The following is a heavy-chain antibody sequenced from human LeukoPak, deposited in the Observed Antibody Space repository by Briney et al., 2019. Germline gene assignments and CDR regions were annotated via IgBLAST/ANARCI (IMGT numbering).Heavy chain of an antibody. CDR1: GVSINSGDYY. CDR2: IYYSGRT. Sequence: SETLSLTCTVSGVSINSGDYYWGWIRQPPGKGLEWIGTIYYSGRTYYNPPLKSRVTISEDTSKNQFSLRLTSVTAADTAVYYCVRGLSNWEGFDPWGQGTLVTVSS. V-gene: IGHV4-39*01. D-gene: IGHD1-1*01. J-gene: IGHJ5*02. CDR3: VRGLSNWEGFDP.